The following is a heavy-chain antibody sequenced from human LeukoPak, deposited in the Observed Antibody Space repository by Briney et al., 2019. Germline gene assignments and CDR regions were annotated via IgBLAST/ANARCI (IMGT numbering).Heavy chain of an antibody. J-gene: IGHJ4*02. CDR3: AKDRYSSSWYDAGRVDY. V-gene: IGHV3-30*18. D-gene: IGHD6-13*01. Sequence: PGGSLRLSCAASGFTFSSYGMHWVRQAPGKGLEWVAVISYDGSNKYYADSVKGRFTISRDNSKNTLYLQMNSLRAEDTAVYYCAKDRYSSSWYDAGRVDYWGQGTLVTVSS. CDR1: GFTFSSYG. CDR2: ISYDGSNK.